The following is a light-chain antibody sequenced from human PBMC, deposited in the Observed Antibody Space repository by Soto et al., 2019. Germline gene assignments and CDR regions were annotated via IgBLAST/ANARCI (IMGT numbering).Light chain of an antibody. CDR3: QQYNNWPPIT. J-gene: IGKJ5*01. CDR1: QSVSSSY. Sequence: EIVLTQYPGTLSLSPGERATLSCRASQSVSSSYLAWYQQKPGQAPRLLIYGASTRATGIPARFSGSGSGTEFTLTISSLQSEDFAVYYCQQYNNWPPITFGQGTRLE. V-gene: IGKV3-15*01. CDR2: GAS.